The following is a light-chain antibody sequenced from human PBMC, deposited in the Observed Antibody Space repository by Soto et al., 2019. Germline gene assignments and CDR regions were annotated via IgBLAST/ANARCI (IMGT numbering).Light chain of an antibody. V-gene: IGLV1-44*01. Sequence: QSVLTQPPSASGTPGQRVTISCSGSSSNIGSNTVNWYQQLPGTAPKLLIYSNNQRPSGVPDRFSGSKSGTSASLAISGLQSEDEADYCCAAWDDSLNGRWVFGGGTKLTVL. CDR1: SSNIGSNT. CDR2: SNN. J-gene: IGLJ3*02. CDR3: AAWDDSLNGRWV.